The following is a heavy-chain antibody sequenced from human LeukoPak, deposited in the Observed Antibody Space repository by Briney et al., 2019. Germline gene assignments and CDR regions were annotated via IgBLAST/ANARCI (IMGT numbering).Heavy chain of an antibody. Sequence: ASVKVSCKASGYTLTGYYMHLVRQAPGQGLEWMGWINPNSGGTNYAQKFRGRVTMTRDTSISTAYMELSRLRSDDTAVYYCARDIRGSKGDYWGQGTLVTVSS. CDR3: ARDIRGSKGDY. J-gene: IGHJ4*02. D-gene: IGHD3-10*01. CDR2: INPNSGGT. V-gene: IGHV1-2*02. CDR1: GYTLTGYY.